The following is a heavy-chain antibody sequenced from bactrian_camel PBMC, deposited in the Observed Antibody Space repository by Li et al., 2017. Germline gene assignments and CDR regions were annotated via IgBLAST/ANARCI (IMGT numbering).Heavy chain of an antibody. J-gene: IGHJ4*01. CDR2: IWSDGRDT. V-gene: IGHV3S6*01. Sequence: HVQLVESGGGLVQPGGSLRLSCAAFGFTFTSSGMSWVRQAPGKGLEWVSSIWSDGRDTYYADSVKGRFTISRDNAKNTVYLQMNSLKSEDTAMYYCTTGESNWVRVKEINCWGQGTQVTVS. CDR3: TTGESNWVRVKEINC. D-gene: IGHD8*01. CDR1: GFTFTSSG.